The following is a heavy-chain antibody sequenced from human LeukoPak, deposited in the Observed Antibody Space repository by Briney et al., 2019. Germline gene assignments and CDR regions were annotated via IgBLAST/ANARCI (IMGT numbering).Heavy chain of an antibody. D-gene: IGHD5-24*01. J-gene: IGHJ4*02. CDR1: GGSFSGYY. V-gene: IGHV4-34*01. CDR2: INHSGST. CDR3: ARGNFSTILDY. Sequence: SETLSLTCAVYGGSFSGYYWSWIRQPPGKGLEWIGEINHSGSTNYNPSLKSRVTISVDTSKNQFSLKLSSVTAADTAVYYCARGNFSTILDYWAREPWSPSPQ.